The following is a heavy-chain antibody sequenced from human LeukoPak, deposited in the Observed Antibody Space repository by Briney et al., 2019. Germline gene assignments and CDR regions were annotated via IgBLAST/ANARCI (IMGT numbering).Heavy chain of an antibody. J-gene: IGHJ5*02. CDR3: ARHSRGYSYPIWFDP. CDR1: GGSISSSSYY. D-gene: IGHD5-18*01. CDR2: IYYSGNT. V-gene: IGHV4-39*01. Sequence: PSETLSLTCTVSGGSISSSSYYWGRIRQPPGKGLEWIGSIYYSGNTYYNPSLKSPVTISVDTSKNQFSLKLSSVTGAGTAVYYCARHSRGYSYPIWFDPWGEGTLVTVSS.